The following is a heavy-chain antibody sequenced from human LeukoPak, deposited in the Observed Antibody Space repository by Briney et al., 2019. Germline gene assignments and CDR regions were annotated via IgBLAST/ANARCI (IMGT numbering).Heavy chain of an antibody. CDR1: GYTFINYY. V-gene: IGHV1-46*01. CDR2: INPSGGGT. D-gene: IGHD5-12*01. Sequence: EASVKVSCKASGYTFINYYMHWVRQAPGQGLEWMGIINPSGGGTSYAQKFQGRVTMTRDTSISTAYMELSRLRSDDTAVYYCARPTISRSRSGYVFDYWGQGTLVTVSS. CDR3: ARPTISRSRSGYVFDY. J-gene: IGHJ4*02.